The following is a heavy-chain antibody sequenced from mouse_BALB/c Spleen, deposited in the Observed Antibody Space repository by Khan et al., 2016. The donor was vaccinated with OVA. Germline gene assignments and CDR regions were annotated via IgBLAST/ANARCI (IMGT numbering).Heavy chain of an antibody. CDR3: VREEALYHFDH. D-gene: IGHD3-2*02. J-gene: IGHJ2*01. Sequence: QVQLKQSGAELVRPGASVKLSCKTSGYIFTSYWIHWVKQRSGQGLEWIARIYPGTDNSYYNEKFKDKATLTADKSSSTAYMQLSSLKSEDSDVYFCVREEALYHFDHWGQGTTLTVSS. CDR2: IYPGTDNS. CDR1: GYIFTSYW. V-gene: IGHV1S132*01.